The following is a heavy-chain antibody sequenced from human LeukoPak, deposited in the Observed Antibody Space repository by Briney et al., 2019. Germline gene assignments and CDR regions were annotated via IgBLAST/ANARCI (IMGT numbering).Heavy chain of an antibody. J-gene: IGHJ4*02. V-gene: IGHV4-34*01. CDR1: GGSFSGYY. CDR3: ARLRYGDYVDY. Sequence: SETLSLTCAVSGGSFSGYYWSWIRQPPGKGLEWIGEINHSGSTNYNPSLKSRVTISVDTSKNRFSLKLSSVTAADTAVYYCARLRYGDYVDYWGQGTLVAVSS. CDR2: INHSGST. D-gene: IGHD4-17*01.